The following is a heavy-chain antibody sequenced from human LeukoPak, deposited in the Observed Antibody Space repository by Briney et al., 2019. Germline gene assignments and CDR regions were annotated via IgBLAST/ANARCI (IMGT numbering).Heavy chain of an antibody. CDR1: GGSISSSSYY. CDR2: IYYSGST. V-gene: IGHV4-39*01. J-gene: IGHJ6*03. D-gene: IGHD3-10*01. Sequence: PSETLSLTCTVSGGSISSSSYYWGWIRQPPGKGLGWIGSIYYSGSTYYNPSLKSRVTISVDTSKNQFSLKLSSVTAADTAVYYCASSPSAFSGMDVWGKGTTVTVSS. CDR3: ASSPSAFSGMDV.